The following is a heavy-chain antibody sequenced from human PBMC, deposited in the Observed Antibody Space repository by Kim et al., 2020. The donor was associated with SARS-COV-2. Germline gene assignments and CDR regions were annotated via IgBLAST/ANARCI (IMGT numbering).Heavy chain of an antibody. J-gene: IGHJ5*02. D-gene: IGHD3-10*01. CDR1: GGSVSSGSYY. V-gene: IGHV4-61*01. CDR2: IYYSGST. CDR3: AREKLLWFGELSFHWFDP. Sequence: SETLSLTCTVSGGSVSSGSYYWSWIRQPPGKGLEWIGYIYYSGSTNYNPSLKSRVTISVDTSKNQFSLKLSSVTAADTAVYYCAREKLLWFGELSFHWFDPWGQGTLVTVSS.